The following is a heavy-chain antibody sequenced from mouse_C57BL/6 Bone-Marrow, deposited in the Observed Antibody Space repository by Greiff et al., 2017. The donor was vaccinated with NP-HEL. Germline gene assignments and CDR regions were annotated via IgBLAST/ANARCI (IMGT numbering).Heavy chain of an antibody. CDR3: ARHSGYDRVSFAD. V-gene: IGHV5-6*01. D-gene: IGHD2-2*01. Sequence: EVQRVESGGDLVKPGGSLKLSCAASGFTFSSYGMSWVRQTPDKRLEWVATISSGGSYTYSPDSVQGRFPISRDHAKNTLYLQMSSLKSEDTAMYYCARHSGYDRVSFADWGQGTLVTVSA. CDR2: ISSGGSYT. CDR1: GFTFSSYG. J-gene: IGHJ3*01.